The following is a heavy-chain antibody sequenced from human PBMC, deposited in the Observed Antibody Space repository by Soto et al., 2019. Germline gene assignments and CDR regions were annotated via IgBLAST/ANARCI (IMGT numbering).Heavy chain of an antibody. J-gene: IGHJ4*02. CDR2: ISSNGGST. CDR1: GFTFSSYA. D-gene: IGHD1-26*01. Sequence: GGSLRLSCSASGFTFSSYAMHWVRQAPGKGLEYVSAISSNGGSTYYADSVKGRFTISRDNSKNTLYLQMSSLRAEDTAVYYCVKTPHTLSYSGSYYDYWGQGTLVTVSS. V-gene: IGHV3-64D*06. CDR3: VKTPHTLSYSGSYYDY.